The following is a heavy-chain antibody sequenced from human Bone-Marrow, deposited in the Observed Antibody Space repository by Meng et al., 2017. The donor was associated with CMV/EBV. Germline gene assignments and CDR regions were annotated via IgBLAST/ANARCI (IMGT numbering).Heavy chain of an antibody. CDR2: ISAYNGNT. D-gene: IGHD3-10*01. J-gene: IGHJ6*01. Sequence: ASVKVSCKASGYTFTSYGLSWVRQAPGQGLEWMGWISAYNGNTNHAQKLQGRVTMTTDTFTSTAYMELRSLRSDDTAVYYCARGPAGIWSADYYYYYGMDVWGQRNTVNVAS. CDR1: GYTFTSYG. V-gene: IGHV1-18*01. CDR3: ARGPAGIWSADYYYYYGMDV.